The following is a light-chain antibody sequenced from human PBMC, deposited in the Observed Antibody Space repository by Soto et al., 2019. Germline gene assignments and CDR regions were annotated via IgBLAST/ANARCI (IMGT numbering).Light chain of an antibody. CDR2: DAS. CDR1: QGMSNF. V-gene: IGKV1-16*02. CDR3: QQYNSYPLT. J-gene: IGKJ4*01. Sequence: DIQITQSPSSLSASVGDRVTITCRASQGMSNFLAWFQQKPGKAPNSLIYDASSLQSGVPSKFSGSGSGTDFTLTISSLQPEDFETYYCQQYNSYPLTFGGGTKVEIK.